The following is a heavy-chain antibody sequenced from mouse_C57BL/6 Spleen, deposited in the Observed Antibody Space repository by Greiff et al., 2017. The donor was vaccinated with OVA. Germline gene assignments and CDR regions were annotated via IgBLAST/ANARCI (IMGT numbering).Heavy chain of an antibody. Sequence: EVQLQQSGGGLVKPGGSLKLSCAASGFTFSDYGMHWVRQAPEKGLEWVAYISSGSSTIYYADTVKGRFTISRDNAMNTLFLQMTSLRSEDTAMYYCARRPTGTDAMDYWGQGTSVTVSS. CDR1: GFTFSDYG. J-gene: IGHJ4*01. CDR3: ARRPTGTDAMDY. V-gene: IGHV5-17*01. CDR2: ISSGSSTI. D-gene: IGHD4-1*02.